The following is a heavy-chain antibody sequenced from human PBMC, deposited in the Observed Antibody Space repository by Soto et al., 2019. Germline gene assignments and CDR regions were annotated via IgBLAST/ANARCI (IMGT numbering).Heavy chain of an antibody. J-gene: IGHJ3*02. Sequence: PSETLSLTCAVYGGSFSGYYWSWIRQPPGKGLEWIGEINHSGSTNYNPSLKSRVTISVDTSKSQFSLKLSSVTAADTAVYYCAIAPRVAATPQAFDIWGQGTMVTVSS. D-gene: IGHD2-15*01. CDR1: GGSFSGYY. CDR3: AIAPRVAATPQAFDI. V-gene: IGHV4-34*01. CDR2: INHSGST.